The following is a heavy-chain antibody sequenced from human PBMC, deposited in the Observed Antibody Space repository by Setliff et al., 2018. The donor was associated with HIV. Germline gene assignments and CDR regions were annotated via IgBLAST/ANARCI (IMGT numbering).Heavy chain of an antibody. Sequence: PGGSLRLSCAASGFTFGSQWMHWVRQAPGEGLVWVSRISPDGSVINYAGSVKGRFTNSRDDSKNTVSLQMTNRGTGDTATYYCAKGGYGGAYYVAGYWGQGTLVTVSS. CDR2: ISPDGSVI. CDR1: GFTFGSQW. CDR3: AKGGYGGAYYVAGY. V-gene: IGHV3-74*01. J-gene: IGHJ4*02. D-gene: IGHD5-18*01.